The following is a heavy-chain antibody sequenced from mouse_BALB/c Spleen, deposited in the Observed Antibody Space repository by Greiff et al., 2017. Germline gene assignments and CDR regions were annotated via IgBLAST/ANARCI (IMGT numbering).Heavy chain of an antibody. CDR1: GFTFSDYY. Sequence: EVMLVESGGGLVKPGGSLKLSCAASGFTFSDYYMYWVRQTPEKRLEWVATISDGGSYTYYPDSVKGRFTISRDNAKNNLYLQMSSLKSEDTAMYYCARAITTASRGAMDYWGQGTSVTVSS. D-gene: IGHD1-1*01. J-gene: IGHJ4*01. CDR3: ARAITTASRGAMDY. V-gene: IGHV5-4*02. CDR2: ISDGGSYT.